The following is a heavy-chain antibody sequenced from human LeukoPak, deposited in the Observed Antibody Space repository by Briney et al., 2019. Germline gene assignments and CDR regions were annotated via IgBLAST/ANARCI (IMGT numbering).Heavy chain of an antibody. CDR1: GFTFSDYY. V-gene: IGHV3-11*04. CDR3: ARGTAPTYYDFWSFDY. J-gene: IGHJ4*02. D-gene: IGHD3-3*01. Sequence: PGGSLRLSCAASGFTFSDYYMSWIRQAPGKGLEWVSYISSSSSTIYYADSVKGRFTISRDNSKNTLYLQMNSLRAEDTAVYYCARGTAPTYYDFWSFDYWGQGALVTVSS. CDR2: ISSSSSTI.